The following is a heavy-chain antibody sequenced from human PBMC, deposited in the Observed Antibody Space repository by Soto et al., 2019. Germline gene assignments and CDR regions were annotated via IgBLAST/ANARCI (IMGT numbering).Heavy chain of an antibody. CDR3: ARGELDRTLDY. D-gene: IGHD1-1*01. V-gene: IGHV3-48*02. CDR1: GFTFSRHS. J-gene: IGHJ4*02. Sequence: GGSLSLSCAASGFTFSRHSINWVRQGPGKGLEWVSYISGRSTTIYYSDSVRGRFTISRENAKNSLDLQMNSLRDEDTAVYYCARGELDRTLDYWGQGTLVTVSS. CDR2: ISGRSTTI.